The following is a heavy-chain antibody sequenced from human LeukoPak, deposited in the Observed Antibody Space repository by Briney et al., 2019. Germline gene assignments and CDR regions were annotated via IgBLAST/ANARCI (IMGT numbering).Heavy chain of an antibody. J-gene: IGHJ4*02. CDR3: ARVPSGGPFDY. D-gene: IGHD2-15*01. V-gene: IGHV1-18*01. CDR1: GYGFSSYG. Sequence: EASVKVSCKASGYGFSSYGISWVRQAPGQGLEWMGWISAYNGNTNYAQRLQGRVTMTTDTSTSTVYMELRSLTSDDTAVYYCARVPSGGPFDYWGQGTLVTVSS. CDR2: ISAYNGNT.